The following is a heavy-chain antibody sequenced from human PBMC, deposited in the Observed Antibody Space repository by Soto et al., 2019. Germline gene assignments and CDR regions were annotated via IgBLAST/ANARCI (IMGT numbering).Heavy chain of an antibody. CDR3: AINIYDSDTGPYVQYYSDS. J-gene: IGHJ4*02. CDR1: GYSFAAYW. D-gene: IGHD5-18*01. CDR2: IDTSDSPT. Sequence: PGESLKISYNGAGYSFAAYWITWVRQKPGKGLEWMGRIDTSDSPTYYSPSFRAHVTISLTKSITTVFLQWRSLRASDTPMYYWAINIYDSDTGPYVQYYSDSWGQGTPV. V-gene: IGHV5-10-1*01.